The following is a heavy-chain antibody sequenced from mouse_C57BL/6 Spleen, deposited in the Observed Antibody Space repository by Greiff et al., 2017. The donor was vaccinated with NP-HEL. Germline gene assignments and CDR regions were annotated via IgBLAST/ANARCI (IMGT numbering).Heavy chain of an antibody. CDR3: TRESPLLGRAFDY. D-gene: IGHD4-1*01. CDR2: ISSGGDYI. Sequence: EVKLVESGEGLVKPGGSLKLSCAASGFTFSSYAMSWVRQTPEKRLEWVAYISSGGDYIYYADTVKGRFTISRDNARNTLYLQMSSLKSEDTAMYYCTRESPLLGRAFDYWGQSTTLTVSS. CDR1: GFTFSSYA. J-gene: IGHJ2*01. V-gene: IGHV5-9-1*02.